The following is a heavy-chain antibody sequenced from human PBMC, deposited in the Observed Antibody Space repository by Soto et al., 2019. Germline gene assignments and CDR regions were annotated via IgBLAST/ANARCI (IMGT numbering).Heavy chain of an antibody. V-gene: IGHV1-2*02. CDR3: ARGITMVRGVIMTYYYYYGMDV. D-gene: IGHD3-10*01. Sequence: ASVKVSCKASGYTFTGYYMHWVRQAPGQGLEWMGWINPNSGDTNYAQKFQGRVTMTRDTSISTAYMELSRLRSDDTAVYYCARGITMVRGVIMTYYYYYGMDVWGQGTTVTVSS. J-gene: IGHJ6*02. CDR1: GYTFTGYY. CDR2: INPNSGDT.